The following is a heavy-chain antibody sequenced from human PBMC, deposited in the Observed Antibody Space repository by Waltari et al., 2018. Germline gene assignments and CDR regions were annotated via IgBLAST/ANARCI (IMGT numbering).Heavy chain of an antibody. Sequence: EVQLVESGGGLVQPGRSLRLSCAASGFPFDDYAMHWVRQAPGKGLEWVSGISWNSGSIGYADSVKGRFTISRDNAKNSLYLQMNSLRAEDTALYYCAKAVAGFDAFDIWGQGTMVTVSS. CDR2: ISWNSGSI. D-gene: IGHD6-19*01. CDR3: AKAVAGFDAFDI. CDR1: GFPFDDYA. J-gene: IGHJ3*02. V-gene: IGHV3-9*01.